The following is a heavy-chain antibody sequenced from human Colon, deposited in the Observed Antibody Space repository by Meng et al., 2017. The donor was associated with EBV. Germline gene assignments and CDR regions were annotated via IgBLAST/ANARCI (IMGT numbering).Heavy chain of an antibody. CDR2: IYHSGST. V-gene: IGHV4-4*02. D-gene: IGHD6-19*01. CDR1: GVPLRRSNG. Sequence: LRDTAPALLSPSSTLVVPAPVSGVPLRRSNGGIWVRQPPGKWLEWIGDIYHSGSTNYNPALKIRVTISLDKSKNQSSLNLISVTAADTAVYYCARVGQWLPSDYWGQGTLVTVSS. J-gene: IGHJ4*02. CDR3: ARVGQWLPSDY.